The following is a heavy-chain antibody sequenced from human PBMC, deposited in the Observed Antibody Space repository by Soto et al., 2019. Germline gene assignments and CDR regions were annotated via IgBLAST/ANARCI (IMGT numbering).Heavy chain of an antibody. J-gene: IGHJ5*02. CDR3: ASGTIVVVPAPGLHP. Sequence: PSETLSLTCTVSGGSISSGDYYWSWIRQPPGKGLEWIGYIYYSGSTYYNPSLKSRVTISVDTSKNQFSLKLSSVTAADTAVYYCASGTIVVVPAPGLHPWGQGTLVTF. D-gene: IGHD2-2*01. V-gene: IGHV4-30-4*01. CDR2: IYYSGST. CDR1: GGSISSGDYY.